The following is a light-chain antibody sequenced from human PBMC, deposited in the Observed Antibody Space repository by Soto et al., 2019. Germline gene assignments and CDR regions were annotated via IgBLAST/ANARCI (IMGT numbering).Light chain of an antibody. Sequence: DIVMIQSPLSLPVTPGEPASISCRSSQSLLHSNGYKYLDWYLQKPGQSPQLLIYLGSNRASGVPDRFSGSGSGTDFTLKISRVEAEDVGVYYCMQALQFPYTFGQGTKLEIK. CDR2: LGS. CDR3: MQALQFPYT. J-gene: IGKJ2*01. CDR1: QSLLHSNGYKY. V-gene: IGKV2-28*01.